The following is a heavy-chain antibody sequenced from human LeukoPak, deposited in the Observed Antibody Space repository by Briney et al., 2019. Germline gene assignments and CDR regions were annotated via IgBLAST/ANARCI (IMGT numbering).Heavy chain of an antibody. V-gene: IGHV3-30*14. CDR3: LKDRLGTGDY. CDR2: ISSGGSDK. CDR1: GFTFSNYA. J-gene: IGHJ4*02. Sequence: PGGSLRLSCAASGFTFSNYAIHWVRQAPGKGLEWVAVISSGGSDKFYADSVKGRFTISRDNSKNTLYLQMSSLRAEDTAVYYCLKDRLGTGDYWGQGTLVSVSS. D-gene: IGHD7-27*01.